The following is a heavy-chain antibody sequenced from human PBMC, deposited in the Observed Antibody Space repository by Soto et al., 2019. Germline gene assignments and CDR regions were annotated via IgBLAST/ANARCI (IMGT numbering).Heavy chain of an antibody. J-gene: IGHJ5*02. CDR3: ARQIYGDFAP. CDR1: GASIGSSSDY. CDR2: IYYSGNT. D-gene: IGHD4-17*01. V-gene: IGHV4-39*01. Sequence: SETLSLTCTVSGASIGSSSDYWGWIRQPPGRGPEWIGSIYYSGNTYYNTSLKSRVTISVDTSKNQFSLILSSVTASDTAVYYCARQIYGDFAPWGQGTLVTVSS.